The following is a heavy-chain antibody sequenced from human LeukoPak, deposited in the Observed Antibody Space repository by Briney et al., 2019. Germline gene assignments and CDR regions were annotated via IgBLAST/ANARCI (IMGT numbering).Heavy chain of an antibody. J-gene: IGHJ4*02. V-gene: IGHV3-23*01. Sequence: GGSLRLSCAASGFTFSSYGMNWVRQAPGKGLEWVSAISGSGGSTYYADSVKGRFTISRDNSKNTLYLQMNSLRAEDTAVYYCAKGNYVWGSYPHYFDYWGQGTLVTVPS. CDR1: GFTFSSYG. CDR2: ISGSGGST. D-gene: IGHD3-16*01. CDR3: AKGNYVWGSYPHYFDY.